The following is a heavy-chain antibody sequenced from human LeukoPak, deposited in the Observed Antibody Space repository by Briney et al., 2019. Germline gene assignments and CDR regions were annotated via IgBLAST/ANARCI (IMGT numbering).Heavy chain of an antibody. J-gene: IGHJ6*03. V-gene: IGHV4-34*01. CDR1: GGSFSGYY. Sequence: PSETLSLTCAVYGGSFSGYYWSWIRQPPGKGLEWIGEINHSGSTNYNPSLKSRVTISVDTSKNQFSLKLSSVTAADTAVYYCARANYYYYYYYMDVWGKGTTVTVSS. CDR3: ARANYYYYYYYMDV. CDR2: INHSGST.